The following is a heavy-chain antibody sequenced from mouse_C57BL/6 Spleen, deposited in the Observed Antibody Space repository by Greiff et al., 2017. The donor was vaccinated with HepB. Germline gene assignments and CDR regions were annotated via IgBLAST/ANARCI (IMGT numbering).Heavy chain of an antibody. J-gene: IGHJ4*01. V-gene: IGHV1-80*01. CDR3: ARNPHYYGSSYDAMDY. CDR2: IYPGDGDT. CDR1: GYAFSSYW. D-gene: IGHD1-1*01. Sequence: QVQLQQSGAELVKPGASVKISCKASGYAFSSYWMNWVKQRPGKGLEWIGQIYPGDGDTNYNGKFKGKATLTADKSSSTAYMQLSSLTSEDSAVYFFARNPHYYGSSYDAMDYWGQGTSVTVSS.